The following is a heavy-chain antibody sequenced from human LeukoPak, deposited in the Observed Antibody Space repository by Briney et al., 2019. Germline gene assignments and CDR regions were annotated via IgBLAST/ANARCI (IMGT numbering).Heavy chain of an antibody. CDR3: AGGSAYYFDY. CDR1: GFTFSSYG. CDR2: IWYDGSSK. J-gene: IGHJ4*02. V-gene: IGHV3-33*01. Sequence: GGSLRLSCAASGFTFSSYGMHWVRQAPGKGLEWVAVIWYDGSSKYYADSVKGRFTISRDNSKNTLYLQMNSLRAEDTAVYYCAGGSAYYFDYWGQGTLVTVSS.